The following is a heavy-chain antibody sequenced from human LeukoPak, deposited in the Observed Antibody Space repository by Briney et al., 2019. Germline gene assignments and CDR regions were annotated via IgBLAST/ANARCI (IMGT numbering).Heavy chain of an antibody. J-gene: IGHJ6*02. V-gene: IGHV5-51*01. CDR2: IYPDDSDT. D-gene: IGHD2-21*01. Sequence: PGESLKISCKGSGCSFTSYWIGWVRQMPGKGLEWMGIIYPDDSDTTYSPSFQGQVTISADKSISTAYLQWSSLKASDTAMYYGASLGALAYCGGDCYKYGMDVWGQGTTVTVSS. CDR1: GCSFTSYW. CDR3: ASLGALAYCGGDCYKYGMDV.